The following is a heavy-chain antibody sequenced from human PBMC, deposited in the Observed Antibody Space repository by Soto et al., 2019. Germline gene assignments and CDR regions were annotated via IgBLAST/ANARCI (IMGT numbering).Heavy chain of an antibody. J-gene: IGHJ6*02. CDR2: IDASVNS. CDR3: ARFSNNWFQTEGMDV. Sequence: PSETLSLTCTVSVDSITTYYWNWIRQPAGKGLEWIGRIDASVNSNYNPSLNSRVTLSIDTSKKQFSLKLTSVSAADTAVYYCARFSNNWFQTEGMDVWGQGTKVTVSS. D-gene: IGHD1-1*01. V-gene: IGHV4-4*07. CDR1: VDSITTYY.